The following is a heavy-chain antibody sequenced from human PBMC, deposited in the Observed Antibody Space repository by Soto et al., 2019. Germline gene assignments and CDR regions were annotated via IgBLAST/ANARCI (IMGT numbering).Heavy chain of an antibody. D-gene: IGHD3-22*01. J-gene: IGHJ4*02. Sequence: GGSLRLSCAPSGLSFSNAWLNLVRQAPGKGLEWVGRIKSKTDGGTTDYAAPVKGRFTISRDDSKNTLYLQMNSLKTEDTAVYYCTTMGHYYDSSALPSYDYWGQGTLVTVSS. CDR1: GLSFSNAW. CDR3: TTMGHYYDSSALPSYDY. V-gene: IGHV3-15*07. CDR2: IKSKTDGGTT.